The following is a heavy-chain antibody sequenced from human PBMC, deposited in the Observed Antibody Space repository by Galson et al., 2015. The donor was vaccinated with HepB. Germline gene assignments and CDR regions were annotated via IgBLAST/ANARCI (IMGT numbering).Heavy chain of an antibody. CDR3: ARDAWEQQLSYYYYYMDV. CDR2: ISYDGSNK. Sequence: SLRLSCAASGFTFSSYAMHWVRQAPGKGLEWVAVISYDGSNKYYADSVKGRFTISRDNSKNTLYLQMNSLRAEDTAVYYCARDAWEQQLSYYYYYMDVWGKGTTVTVSS. V-gene: IGHV3-30-3*01. CDR1: GFTFSSYA. J-gene: IGHJ6*03. D-gene: IGHD6-13*01.